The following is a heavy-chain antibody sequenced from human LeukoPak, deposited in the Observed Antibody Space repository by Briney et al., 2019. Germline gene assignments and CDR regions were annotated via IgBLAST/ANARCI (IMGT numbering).Heavy chain of an antibody. J-gene: IGHJ4*02. CDR1: GFTFSSYA. CDR3: ARKGLGFGGLDY. D-gene: IGHD3-10*01. CDR2: ISGSGGST. Sequence: PGGSLRLSCAASGFTFSSYAMSWVRQAPGKGLEWVSAISGSGGSTYYADSVKGRFTISRDNSKNTLYPQMNSLRAEDTAVYYCARKGLGFGGLDYWGQGTLVTVSS. V-gene: IGHV3-23*01.